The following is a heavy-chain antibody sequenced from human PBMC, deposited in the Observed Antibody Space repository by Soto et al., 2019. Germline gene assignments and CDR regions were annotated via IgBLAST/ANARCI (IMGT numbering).Heavy chain of an antibody. D-gene: IGHD4-17*01. CDR3: AKDVGYGVTLFGF. Sequence: GGSLRLSCTASGFTFKNFGMAWVRQAPGKGLEWASTVSGGGENTHYTDSVNGRFTISRDNSKNTVFLQMSSLRADDTATYYCAKDVGYGVTLFGFWGQGTLVTVSS. V-gene: IGHV3-23*01. J-gene: IGHJ4*02. CDR1: GFTFKNFG. CDR2: VSGGGENT.